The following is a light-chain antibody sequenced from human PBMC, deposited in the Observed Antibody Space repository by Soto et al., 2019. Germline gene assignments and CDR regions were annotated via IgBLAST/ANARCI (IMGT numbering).Light chain of an antibody. CDR3: QQYNNWPPIT. V-gene: IGKV3-15*01. J-gene: IGKJ5*01. CDR1: QSVRNN. CDR2: YAS. Sequence: EIMMTQSPATLSVSPGERATLSCRASQSVRNNLAWYQQKPGQAPRLLIYYASTRATGVPARFSGSGSGTEFILTISSLQSEDSALYYCQQYNNWPPITFGQGTRLEIK.